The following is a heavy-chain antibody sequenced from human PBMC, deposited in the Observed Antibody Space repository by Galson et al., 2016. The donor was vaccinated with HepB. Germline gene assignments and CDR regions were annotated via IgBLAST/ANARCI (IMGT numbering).Heavy chain of an antibody. CDR3: TKDRDSGWRYWYYDL. J-gene: IGHJ2*01. V-gene: IGHV3-23*01. CDR2: MTARGRDI. CDR1: GFPFSIYA. D-gene: IGHD6-19*01. Sequence: SLRLSCAASGFPFSIYAMAWVRQTPGKGLEWVSGMTARGRDIYYPDSVRGRFAISRDDSTNTLYLQMDRLRAEDTAVYDCTKDRDSGWRYWYYDLWGRGTRVTVSS.